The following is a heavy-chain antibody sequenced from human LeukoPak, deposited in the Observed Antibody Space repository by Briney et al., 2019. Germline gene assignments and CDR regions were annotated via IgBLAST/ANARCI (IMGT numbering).Heavy chain of an antibody. V-gene: IGHV4-39*01. CDR2: IYYSGST. CDR1: GGSISSSSYY. J-gene: IGHJ3*02. Sequence: PSETLSLTCTVSGGSISSSSYYWGWIRQPPGKGLEWIGSIYYSGSTYYNPSLKSRVTISVDTSKNQFSLKLSSVTAADTAVYYCARWARGAEWELLGQPDDAFDIWGQGTMVTVSS. D-gene: IGHD1-26*01. CDR3: ARWARGAEWELLGQPDDAFDI.